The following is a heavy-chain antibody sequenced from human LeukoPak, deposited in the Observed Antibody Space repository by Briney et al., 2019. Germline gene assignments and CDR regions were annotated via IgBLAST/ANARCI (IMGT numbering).Heavy chain of an antibody. J-gene: IGHJ4*02. CDR1: GYTFTSYG. Sequence: ASVKVSCKASGYTFTSYGISWVRQAPGQGLEWMGWISAYNGNTNYAQELQGRVTMTTDTSTSTAYMELRSLRSEDTAVYYCARDLGYSGYDGHIDYWGQGTLVTVSS. CDR2: ISAYNGNT. D-gene: IGHD5-12*01. CDR3: ARDLGYSGYDGHIDY. V-gene: IGHV1-18*01.